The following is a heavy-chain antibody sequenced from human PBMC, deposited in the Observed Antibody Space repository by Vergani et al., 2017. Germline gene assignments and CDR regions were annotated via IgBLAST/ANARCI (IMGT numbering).Heavy chain of an antibody. J-gene: IGHJ4*02. Sequence: QVQVVQSGAEVKKSGASVKVSCKTSGYTFSNYYMHWVRQAPGQGLEWMGIINPSGGHTNYAQKFQGRVTMTRDTSTSTVYMELSSLRSEDTAIYYCARAKGYGDYAFDYWGQGTLVTVSS. CDR1: GYTFSNYY. CDR2: INPSGGHT. D-gene: IGHD4-17*01. V-gene: IGHV1-46*01. CDR3: ARAKGYGDYAFDY.